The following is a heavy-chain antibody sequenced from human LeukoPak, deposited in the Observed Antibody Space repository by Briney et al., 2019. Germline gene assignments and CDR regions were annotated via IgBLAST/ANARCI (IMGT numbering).Heavy chain of an antibody. V-gene: IGHV3-66*01. Sequence: GGSLRLSCAASGFTVSSNYMSWVRQAPGKGLEWVSVIYSGGSTYYADSVKGRFTISRDNSKNTLYLHMNSLRAEDTAVYYCVRVKVGSWDWFDPWGQGTLVTVSS. CDR3: VRVKVGSWDWFDP. CDR2: IYSGGST. CDR1: GFTVSSNY. D-gene: IGHD1-26*01. J-gene: IGHJ5*02.